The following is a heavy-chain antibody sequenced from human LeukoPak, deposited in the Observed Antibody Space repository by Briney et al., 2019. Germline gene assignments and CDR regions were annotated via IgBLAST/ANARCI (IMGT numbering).Heavy chain of an antibody. V-gene: IGHV3-21*01. D-gene: IGHD3-10*01. CDR1: GFTFSSYA. J-gene: IGHJ4*02. CDR3: ARDGGRAYYGSGSYEGY. Sequence: GGSLRLSCAASGFTFSSYAMNWVRQAPGKGLEWVSSISSSSSYIYYADSVKGRFTISRDNAKNSLYLQMNSLRAEDTAVYYCARDGGRAYYGSGSYEGYWGQGTLVTVSS. CDR2: ISSSSSYI.